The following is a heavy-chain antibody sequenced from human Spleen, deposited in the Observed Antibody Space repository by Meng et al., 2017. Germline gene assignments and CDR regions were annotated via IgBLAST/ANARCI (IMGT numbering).Heavy chain of an antibody. V-gene: IGHV4-34*01. Sequence: VQLQESGPGLVKPSGTLSLTCAVSGGSFSDYYWSWIRQPPGKGLEWIGEINHSGSTNYNPSLESRATISVDTSQNNLSLKLSSVTAADSAVYYCARGPTTMAHDFDYWGQGTLVTVSS. CDR3: ARGPTTMAHDFDY. CDR1: GGSFSDYY. J-gene: IGHJ4*02. D-gene: IGHD4-11*01. CDR2: INHSGST.